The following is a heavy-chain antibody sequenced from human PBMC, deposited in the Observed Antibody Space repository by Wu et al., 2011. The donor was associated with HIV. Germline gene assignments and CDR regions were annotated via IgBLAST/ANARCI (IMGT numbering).Heavy chain of an antibody. V-gene: IGHV1-69*16. CDR1: TGTLNSQT. Sequence: HLVQSGAEVRRPGSSVKVSCKASTGTLNSQTINWMRQAPGQGLEWVGGIRPLLETPHFAQKFQGRVSITTDGSTNTAFMELRSLRAEDSAVYYCAREAEGRAGFASRFDSWGQGTLVTVSS. D-gene: IGHD6-19*01. CDR3: AREAEGRAGFASRFDS. CDR2: IRPLLETP. J-gene: IGHJ5*01.